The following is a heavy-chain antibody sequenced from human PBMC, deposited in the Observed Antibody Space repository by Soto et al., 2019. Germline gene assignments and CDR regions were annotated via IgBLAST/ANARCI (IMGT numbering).Heavy chain of an antibody. Sequence: ASVKVSCKASGYTFTSYAMHWVRQAPGQRLEWMGWINAGNGNTKYSQKFQGRVTITRDTSASTAYMELSSLRSEDTAVYYCARMARTNYYDSSGYYYYYYAMDVWGQGTTVTVTS. CDR2: INAGNGNT. V-gene: IGHV1-3*01. CDR1: GYTFTSYA. CDR3: ARMARTNYYDSSGYYYYYYAMDV. D-gene: IGHD3-22*01. J-gene: IGHJ6*02.